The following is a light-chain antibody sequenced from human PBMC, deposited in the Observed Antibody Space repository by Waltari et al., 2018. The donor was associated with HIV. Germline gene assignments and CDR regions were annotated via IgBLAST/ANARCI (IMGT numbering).Light chain of an antibody. CDR1: PSATSSY. CDR2: GAS. Sequence: EIVLTQSPGTLSLSPGEKATLSCRASPSATSSYLAWYQQKSGQAPRLLLYGASPRATGIPDMFIGGGSGTDFTLTISRLEPEDFAVYYCQRYGSSPPLTFGGGTKVEIK. CDR3: QRYGSSPPLT. V-gene: IGKV3-20*01. J-gene: IGKJ4*01.